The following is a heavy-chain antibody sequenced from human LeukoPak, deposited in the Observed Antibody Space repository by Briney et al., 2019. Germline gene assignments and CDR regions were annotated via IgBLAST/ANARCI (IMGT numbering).Heavy chain of an antibody. CDR2: IIPIFGTA. D-gene: IGHD3-22*01. Sequence: ASVKVSCKVSGYTLTELSMHWVRQAPGKGLEWMGGIIPIFGTANYAQKFQGRVTITADESTSTAYMELSSLRSDDTAVYYCARKRLTMIGFDPWGQGTLVTVSS. CDR3: ARKRLTMIGFDP. V-gene: IGHV1-69*13. J-gene: IGHJ5*02. CDR1: GYTLTELS.